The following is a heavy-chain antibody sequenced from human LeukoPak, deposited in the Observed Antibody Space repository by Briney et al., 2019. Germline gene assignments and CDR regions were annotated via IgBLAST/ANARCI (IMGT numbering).Heavy chain of an antibody. J-gene: IGHJ3*02. CDR1: GFTFSIYE. V-gene: IGHV3-7*01. Sequence: GGSLRLSCAASGFTFSIYEMNWVRQAPGKGLEWVANIKQDGSDKYYVDSVKGRFTTSRDNAKNSLYLQMNSLRAEDTAVYYCATYYDNSGYTRPNVFDIWGQGTMVTVSS. CDR2: IKQDGSDK. CDR3: ATYYDNSGYTRPNVFDI. D-gene: IGHD3-22*01.